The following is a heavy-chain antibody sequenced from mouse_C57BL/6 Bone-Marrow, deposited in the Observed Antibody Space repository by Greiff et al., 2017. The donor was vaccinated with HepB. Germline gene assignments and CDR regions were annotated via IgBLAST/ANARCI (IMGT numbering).Heavy chain of an antibody. D-gene: IGHD2-3*01. CDR3: ARRFYDGYYADAMDY. CDR2: INPNNGGT. CDR1: GYTFTDYY. Sequence: LVEPGASVKISCKASGYTFTDYYMNWVKQSHGKSLEWIGDINPNNGGTSYNQKFKGKATLTVDKSSSTAYMELRSLTSEDSAVYYCARRFYDGYYADAMDYWGQGTSVTVSS. J-gene: IGHJ4*01. V-gene: IGHV1-26*01.